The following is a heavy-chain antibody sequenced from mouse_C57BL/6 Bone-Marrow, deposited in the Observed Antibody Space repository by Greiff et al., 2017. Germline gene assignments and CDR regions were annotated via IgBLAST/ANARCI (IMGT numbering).Heavy chain of an antibody. Sequence: VQRVESGPGLVQPSQSLSITCTVSGFSLTSYGVHWVRQPPGKGLEWLGVIWSGGSTDYNAAFISRLSISKDNSKSQVFFKMNSLQADDTAIYYCAKGIYRFAYWGQGTLVTVSA. D-gene: IGHD1-1*01. CDR3: AKGIYRFAY. CDR2: IWSGGST. J-gene: IGHJ3*01. V-gene: IGHV2-4*01. CDR1: GFSLTSYG.